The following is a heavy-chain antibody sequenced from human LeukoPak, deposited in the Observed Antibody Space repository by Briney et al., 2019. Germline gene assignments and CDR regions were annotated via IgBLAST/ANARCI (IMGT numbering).Heavy chain of an antibody. D-gene: IGHD6-19*01. V-gene: IGHV1-2*02. CDR1: GYTFTTYY. Sequence: ASVKVSCKASGYTFTTYYVHWVRQAPGQGLEWMGWINPNSGGTNYAQKFQGRVTMTRDTSISTAYMELSRLRSDDTAVYYCARSDSSGWHFDYWGQGTLVTVSS. J-gene: IGHJ4*02. CDR3: ARSDSSGWHFDY. CDR2: INPNSGGT.